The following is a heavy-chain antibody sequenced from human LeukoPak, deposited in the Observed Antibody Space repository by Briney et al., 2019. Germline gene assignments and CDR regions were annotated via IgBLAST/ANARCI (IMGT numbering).Heavy chain of an antibody. V-gene: IGHV4-34*01. CDR1: GGSFSGYY. J-gene: IGHJ4*02. CDR3: ARGQPATIDY. Sequence: SETLSLTCAVYGGSFSGYYWSWIRQPPGKGLEWIGEINHSGSTNYNPSLKSRVTISVDTSKNQFSLELSSVTAADTAVYYCARGQPATIDYWGQGTLVTVSS. D-gene: IGHD2-2*01. CDR2: INHSGST.